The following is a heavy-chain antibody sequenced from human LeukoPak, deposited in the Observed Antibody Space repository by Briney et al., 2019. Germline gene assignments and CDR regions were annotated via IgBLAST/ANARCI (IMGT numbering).Heavy chain of an antibody. CDR1: GFTFSSYA. J-gene: IGHJ4*02. V-gene: IGHV3-23*01. Sequence: PGGSLRLSCAASGFTFSSYAMSWVRQAPGKGLDWVSAISGSGGDTYYADSVKGRFTISRDNSKNTLYLQMNSLRVEDTAVYYCAKDSGSSAYTPLNCWGQGTLVTVSS. D-gene: IGHD3-16*01. CDR2: ISGSGGDT. CDR3: AKDSGSSAYTPLNC.